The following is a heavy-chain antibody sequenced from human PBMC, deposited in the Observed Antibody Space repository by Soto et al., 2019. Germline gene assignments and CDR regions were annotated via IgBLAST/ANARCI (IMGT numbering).Heavy chain of an antibody. V-gene: IGHV3-30-3*02. J-gene: IGHJ6*02. CDR1: GFTFSRKV. CDR2: ISYDGSNK. Sequence: PLWSLGLCCAGSGFTFSRKVVHWVRQAPGKGLEWVAFISYDGSNKYYADSVKGRFTISRDNSKNTLYLQMNSLRPEDTSVYYCASGYCSTTSCFYGMDVYGQRITVTVSS. D-gene: IGHD2-2*01. CDR3: ASGYCSTTSCFYGMDV.